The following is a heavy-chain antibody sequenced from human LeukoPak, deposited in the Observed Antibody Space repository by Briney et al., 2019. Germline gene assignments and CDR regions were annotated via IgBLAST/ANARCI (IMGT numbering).Heavy chain of an antibody. CDR3: ARDRGVVALYGMDV. CDR1: GFTFSSYS. CDR2: ISSSSSYI. J-gene: IGHJ6*02. D-gene: IGHD2-15*01. Sequence: GGSLRLSCAASGFTFSSYSMNWVRQDPGKGLERVSSISSSSSYIYYADSVKGRFTISRDNAKNSLYLQMNSLRAEDTAVYYCARDRGVVALYGMDVWGQGTTVTVSS. V-gene: IGHV3-21*01.